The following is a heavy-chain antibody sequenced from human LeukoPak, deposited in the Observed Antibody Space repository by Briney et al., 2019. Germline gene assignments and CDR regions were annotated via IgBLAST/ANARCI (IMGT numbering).Heavy chain of an antibody. CDR1: GFTFNSYW. V-gene: IGHV3-23*01. Sequence: GGSLRLSCAASGFTFNSYWMSWVRQAPGKGLEWVSTISGNPGNTYYTDSVKGRFTISRDNSENTLYLQMSSLRAEDTAVYYCAKIRGYCSGGSCYFDYWGQGTLVTVSS. CDR3: AKIRGYCSGGSCYFDY. J-gene: IGHJ4*02. CDR2: ISGNPGNT. D-gene: IGHD2-15*01.